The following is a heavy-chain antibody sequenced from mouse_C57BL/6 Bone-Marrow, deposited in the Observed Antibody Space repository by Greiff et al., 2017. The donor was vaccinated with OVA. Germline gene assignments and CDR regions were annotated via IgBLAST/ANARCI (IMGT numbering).Heavy chain of an antibody. CDR3: ARGAYYDYDKGGDY. D-gene: IGHD2-4*01. CDR2: IYPRAGSP. Sequence: QVQLKQSGPELVKPGASVKLSCKASGYTFTSYDINWLKHRPGQGLEWIGWIYPRAGSPKSHETFNGKATLTVDTSSSTAYRELHSLTSEDAAVYFGARGAYYDYDKGGDYWGQGTTLTVSA. CDR1: GYTFTSYD. J-gene: IGHJ2*01. V-gene: IGHV1-85*01.